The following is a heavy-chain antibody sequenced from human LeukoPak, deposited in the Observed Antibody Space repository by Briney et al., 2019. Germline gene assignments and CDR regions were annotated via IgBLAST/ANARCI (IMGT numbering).Heavy chain of an antibody. V-gene: IGHV3-48*03. Sequence: GGSLRLSCVASGFTFSSYGMHWARQAPGKGLEWVSYISSSGSTIYYADSVKGRFTISRDNAKNSLYLQMNSLRAEDTAVYYCAELGITMIGGVWGKGTTVTISS. CDR1: GFTFSSYG. J-gene: IGHJ6*04. D-gene: IGHD3-10*02. CDR3: AELGITMIGGV. CDR2: ISSSGSTI.